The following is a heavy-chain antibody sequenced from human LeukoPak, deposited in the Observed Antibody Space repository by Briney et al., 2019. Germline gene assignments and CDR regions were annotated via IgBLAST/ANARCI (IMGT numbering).Heavy chain of an antibody. CDR3: ARHSRGRWYVFDY. Sequence: GGSLRLSCAASGLTFSSYAMSWVRQAPGKGLEWVSTIRGNGGSTYYADTVKGRFTISGDNSKNTLYLQMNSLRADDTAVYYCARHSRGRWYVFDYWGQGTLVTVSS. CDR1: GLTFSSYA. J-gene: IGHJ4*02. CDR2: IRGNGGST. D-gene: IGHD6-13*01. V-gene: IGHV3-23*01.